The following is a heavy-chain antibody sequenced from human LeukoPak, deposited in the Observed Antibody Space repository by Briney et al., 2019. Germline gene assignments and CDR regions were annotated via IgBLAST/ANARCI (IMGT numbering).Heavy chain of an antibody. V-gene: IGHV4-61*01. CDR3: ARDTPRGYSYTYGSWFDP. J-gene: IGHJ5*02. Sequence: MPSETLSLTCTVSGGSVSSDSYYWSWIRQPPGKGLEWIGYIYYSGSTNHNPSLKSRVTISVDTSKNQFSLKLSSVTAADTAVYYCARDTPRGYSYTYGSWFDPWGQGTLVTVSS. CDR1: GGSVSSDSYY. D-gene: IGHD5-18*01. CDR2: IYYSGST.